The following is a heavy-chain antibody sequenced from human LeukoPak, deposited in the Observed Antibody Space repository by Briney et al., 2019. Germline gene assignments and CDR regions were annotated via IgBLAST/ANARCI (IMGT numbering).Heavy chain of an antibody. D-gene: IGHD5-18*01. CDR1: GFTFSSYS. V-gene: IGHV3-21*01. Sequence: PGGSLRLSCAASGFTFSSYSMNWVRQAPGKGLEWVSFISSSSSYIYYADSVKGRFTISRDNAKNSLYLQMNSLRAEDTAVYYCARDADTAMARGMDVWGQGTTVTVSS. CDR3: ARDADTAMARGMDV. CDR2: ISSSSSYI. J-gene: IGHJ6*02.